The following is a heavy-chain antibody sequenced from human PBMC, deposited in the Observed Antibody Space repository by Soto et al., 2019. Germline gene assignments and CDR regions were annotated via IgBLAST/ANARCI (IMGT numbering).Heavy chain of an antibody. V-gene: IGHV3-30-3*01. Sequence: QVQLVESGGGVVQPGRSLRLSCAASGFTFSSYAMHWVRQAPGKGLEWVAVISYDGSNKYYADSVKGRFTISRDNSKNTLYLQMNSLRAEDTAVYYCARDSIAVLGGMDVWGQGTTVTVSS. CDR3: ARDSIAVLGGMDV. CDR2: ISYDGSNK. CDR1: GFTFSSYA. J-gene: IGHJ6*02. D-gene: IGHD6-19*01.